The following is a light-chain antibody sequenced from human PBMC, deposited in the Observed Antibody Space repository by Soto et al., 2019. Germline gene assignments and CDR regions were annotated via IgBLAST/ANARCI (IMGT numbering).Light chain of an antibody. CDR2: DAS. J-gene: IGKJ5*01. V-gene: IGKV3-11*01. CDR1: QSVSSY. CDR3: QQRSNWPQIT. Sequence: EIVLTQSPATLSLSPGERATLSCRASQSVSSYLAWYQQKPGQAPRLLIYDASNRATGIPARFSGSGSGTDFTLTISSLEPEDFAVYYCQQRSNWPQITFGQGTRLKI.